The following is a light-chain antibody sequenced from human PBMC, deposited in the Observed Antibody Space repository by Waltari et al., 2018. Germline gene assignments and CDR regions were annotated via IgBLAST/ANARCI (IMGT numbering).Light chain of an antibody. CDR1: DSNIGAGDD. V-gene: IGLV1-40*01. J-gene: IGLJ3*02. CDR3: QSYDRSLTGSWV. Sequence: QSVLTQPPSVSGAPGQRVTISGTGRDSNIGAGDDVHRYQQLPGTAPKLLIYGTTNRPSWVSVRFFGSKSGTSGSLAITVLQAEDEAYYYCQSYDRSLTGSWVFGGGTKLTVL. CDR2: GTT.